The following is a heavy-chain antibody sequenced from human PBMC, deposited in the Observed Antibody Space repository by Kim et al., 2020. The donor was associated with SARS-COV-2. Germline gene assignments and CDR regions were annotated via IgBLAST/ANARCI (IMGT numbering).Heavy chain of an antibody. CDR3: ARDQGRKRPNYYYYGMDV. J-gene: IGHJ6*02. V-gene: IGHV7-4-1*02. Sequence: ASVKVSCKPSGYTFTSYAMNWVRQAPGQGLEWMGWINTNTGNPTYAQGFTGRFVFSLDTSVSTAYLQISSLKAEDTAVYYCARDQGRKRPNYYYYGMDVWGQGTTVTVSS. CDR1: GYTFTSYA. D-gene: IGHD1-26*01. CDR2: INTNTGNP.